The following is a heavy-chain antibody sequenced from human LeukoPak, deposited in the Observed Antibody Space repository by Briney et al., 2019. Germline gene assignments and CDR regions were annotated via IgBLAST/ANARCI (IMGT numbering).Heavy chain of an antibody. J-gene: IGHJ5*02. CDR1: GYTFTSYD. Sequence: ASVKVSCKASGYTFTSYDINWVRQATGQGLEWMGWMNPNSGNTGYAQKFQGRVTMTRNTSISTAYMELSSLRSEDTAVYYCARGYRGSGSYHRWFDPWGQGTLVTVSS. D-gene: IGHD3-10*01. V-gene: IGHV1-8*01. CDR3: ARGYRGSGSYHRWFDP. CDR2: MNPNSGNT.